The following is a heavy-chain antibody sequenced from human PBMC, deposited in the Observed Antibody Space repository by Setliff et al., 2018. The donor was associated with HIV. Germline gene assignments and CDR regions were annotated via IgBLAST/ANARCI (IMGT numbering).Heavy chain of an antibody. CDR3: AKTPLY. Sequence: GSLRLSCVTSGFTFSSSGMTWVRQAPGKGLEWVSYISGSGSTIYYADSVKGRFTISRDNAKNSLYLQMNSLGAEDTAAYYCAKTPLYWGQGTLVTVSS. J-gene: IGHJ4*02. CDR1: GFTFSSSG. V-gene: IGHV3-48*03. CDR2: ISGSGSTI.